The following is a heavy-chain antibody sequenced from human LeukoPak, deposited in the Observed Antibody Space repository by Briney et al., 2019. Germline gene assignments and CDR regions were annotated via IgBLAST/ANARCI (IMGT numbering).Heavy chain of an antibody. V-gene: IGHV3-20*04. CDR2: INWNSGTI. CDR1: GFSFDDYG. D-gene: IGHD1-26*01. CDR3: AKDSSLVGSSIAYYFDY. Sequence: GGSLRLSCSASGFSFDDYGLIWVRQVPGKGLEWVSGINWNSGTIGYADSVKGRFTVSRDNAKNTLYLQMNSLRAVDTAVYYCAKDSSLVGSSIAYYFDYWGQGTLVTVSS. J-gene: IGHJ4*02.